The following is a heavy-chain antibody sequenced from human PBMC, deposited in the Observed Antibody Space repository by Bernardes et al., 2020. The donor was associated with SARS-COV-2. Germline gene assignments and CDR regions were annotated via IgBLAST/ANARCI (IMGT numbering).Heavy chain of an antibody. D-gene: IGHD6-13*01. J-gene: IGHJ4*02. Sequence: GGSLRLSCAASGFTFSSHAMSWVRQAPEKGLEWVSAISGSGGGTYYADSVKGRFTISRDNSKNTLYLQMNSLRAEDTAVYYCAKEFYVYGSSWYTLDYWGQGTLVTVSS. CDR2: ISGSGGGT. V-gene: IGHV3-23*01. CDR1: GFTFSSHA. CDR3: AKEFYVYGSSWYTLDY.